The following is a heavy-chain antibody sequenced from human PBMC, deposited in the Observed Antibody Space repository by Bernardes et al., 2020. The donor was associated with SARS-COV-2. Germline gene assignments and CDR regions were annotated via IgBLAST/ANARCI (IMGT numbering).Heavy chain of an antibody. CDR2: FDPEDGET. Sequence: ASVKVSCKVSGYTLTELSMHWVRQAPGKGLEWMGGFDPEDGETIYAQKFQGRVTMTEDTSTDTAYMELSSLRSEDTAVYYCATAIAVAGTPQSYYYYYGMDVWGQGTTVTVSS. CDR3: ATAIAVAGTPQSYYYYYGMDV. V-gene: IGHV1-24*01. CDR1: GYTLTELS. J-gene: IGHJ6*02. D-gene: IGHD6-19*01.